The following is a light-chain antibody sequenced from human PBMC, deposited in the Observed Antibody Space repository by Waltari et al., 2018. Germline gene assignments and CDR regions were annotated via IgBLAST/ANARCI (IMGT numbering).Light chain of an antibody. CDR1: QSLLHSNGYNY. CDR2: LGS. Sequence: EIVMTQSPLSLPVTPGEPASIPCWFNQSLLHSNGYNYLDWYLQKPGQSPQLLIYLGSNRASGVPDRFSGSGSGTDFTLKISRLEAEDIGDFYCMQALQTPITFGQGTKLEI. CDR3: MQALQTPIT. V-gene: IGKV2-28*01. J-gene: IGKJ2*01.